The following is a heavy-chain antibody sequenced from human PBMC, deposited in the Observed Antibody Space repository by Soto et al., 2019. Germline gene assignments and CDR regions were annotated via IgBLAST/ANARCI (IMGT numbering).Heavy chain of an antibody. Sequence: GGSLRLSCAASGFTFSSYAMSWVRQAPGKGLEWVSAISGSGGSTYYADSVKGRFTISRDNSKNTLYLQMNSLRAEDTAVYYCANPGRGYQLLRADDAFDIWDQGTMVTVSS. D-gene: IGHD2-2*01. CDR1: GFTFSSYA. J-gene: IGHJ3*02. CDR3: ANPGRGYQLLRADDAFDI. CDR2: ISGSGGST. V-gene: IGHV3-23*01.